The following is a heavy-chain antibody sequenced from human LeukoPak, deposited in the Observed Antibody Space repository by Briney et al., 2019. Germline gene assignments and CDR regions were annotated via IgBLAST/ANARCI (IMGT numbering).Heavy chain of an antibody. CDR3: ARIDSSGYYFAVPAFDY. Sequence: SETLSLTCTVSGYSISSGYYWGWIRQPPGMGLEWIGSIYHSGSTYYNPSLKSRVTISVDTSKNQFSLKLSSVTAADTAVYYCARIDSSGYYFAVPAFDYWGQGTLVTVSS. CDR1: GYSISSGYY. J-gene: IGHJ4*02. V-gene: IGHV4-38-2*02. CDR2: IYHSGST. D-gene: IGHD3-22*01.